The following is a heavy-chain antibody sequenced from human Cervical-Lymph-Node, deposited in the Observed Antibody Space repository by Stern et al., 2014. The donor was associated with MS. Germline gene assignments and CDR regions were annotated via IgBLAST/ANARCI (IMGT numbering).Heavy chain of an antibody. J-gene: IGHJ3*02. CDR1: GGSFSSYP. CDR2: IIPIFDIA. D-gene: IGHD3-16*01. V-gene: IGHV1-69*18. CDR3: ARSPKTFGGVAYTFDI. Sequence: VQLVESGAEVKKSGSSVKVSCKASGGSFSSYPITWVRQAPGQGLEWLGSIIPIFDIANYAQKFQGRVTITEEAATTTDYMELSSLRSDDTAVYYCARSPKTFGGVAYTFDIWVQGTMVTVSS.